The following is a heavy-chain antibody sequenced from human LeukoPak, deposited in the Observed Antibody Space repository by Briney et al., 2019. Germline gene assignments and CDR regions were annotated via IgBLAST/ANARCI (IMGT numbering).Heavy chain of an antibody. D-gene: IGHD3-10*01. CDR3: HSYGSGSYLPFDY. CDR1: GFTVSSNY. Sequence: GGSLRLSCAASGFTVSSNYMSWVRQAPGKGLEWVSVIYSGGSTYYADSVKGRFTISRDNFKNTLYLQMNSLRAEDTAVYYCHSYGSGSYLPFDYWGQGTLVTVSS. V-gene: IGHV3-53*01. J-gene: IGHJ4*02. CDR2: IYSGGST.